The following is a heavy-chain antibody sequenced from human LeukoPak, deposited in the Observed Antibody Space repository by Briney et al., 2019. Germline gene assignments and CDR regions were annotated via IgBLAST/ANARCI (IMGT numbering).Heavy chain of an antibody. CDR1: GFTFSSYW. CDR3: AKQNLPSGDYSNYGNYMDV. CDR2: INSDGSST. V-gene: IGHV3-74*01. J-gene: IGHJ6*03. Sequence: GGSLRLSCAASGFTFSSYWMHWVRQAPGKGLVWVSRINSDGSSTSYADSVKGRFTISRDNAKNTLYLQMNSLRAEDTAVYYCAKQNLPSGDYSNYGNYMDVWGKGTTVTVSS. D-gene: IGHD4-11*01.